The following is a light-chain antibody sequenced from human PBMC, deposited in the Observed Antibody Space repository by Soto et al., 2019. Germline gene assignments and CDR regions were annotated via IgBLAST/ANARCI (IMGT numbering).Light chain of an antibody. CDR3: QQRYSMLLT. J-gene: IGKJ4*01. CDR2: AAS. Sequence: IQMTQSPSSLSASVGDRVTITCRASQSISSYLNWYQQKPGKAPKLLIYAASSLQSGITSSFSGSGSVTDFTLTISSLQPEDFATYYCQQRYSMLLTFGGWTKVEIK. V-gene: IGKV1-39*01. CDR1: QSISSY.